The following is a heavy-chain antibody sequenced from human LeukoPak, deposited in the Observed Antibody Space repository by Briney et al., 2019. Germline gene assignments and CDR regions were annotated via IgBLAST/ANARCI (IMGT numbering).Heavy chain of an antibody. CDR3: ATALYSSSWYAIDY. CDR1: GGSISSGSYY. CDR2: IYTSGST. J-gene: IGHJ4*02. Sequence: SQTLSLTCTVSGGSISSGSYYWSWIRQPAGKGLEWIGRIYTSGSTNYNPSLKRRVTISVDTSKNQFSLKLSSVTAADTAVYYCATALYSSSWYAIDYWGQGTLVTVSS. D-gene: IGHD6-13*01. V-gene: IGHV4-61*02.